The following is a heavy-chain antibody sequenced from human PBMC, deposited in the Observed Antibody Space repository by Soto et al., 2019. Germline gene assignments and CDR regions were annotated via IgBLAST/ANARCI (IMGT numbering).Heavy chain of an antibody. V-gene: IGHV4-59*01. J-gene: IGHJ4*02. Sequence: SETLSLTCTVSGGSISSYYWSWIRQPPGKGLEWIGYIYYSGSTNYNPSLKSRVTISVDTSKNQFSLKLGSVTAADTAVYYCARNGQQLAHGVFYFDYWGQGTLVTVSS. CDR3: ARNGQQLAHGVFYFDY. CDR1: GGSISSYY. CDR2: IYYSGST. D-gene: IGHD6-13*01.